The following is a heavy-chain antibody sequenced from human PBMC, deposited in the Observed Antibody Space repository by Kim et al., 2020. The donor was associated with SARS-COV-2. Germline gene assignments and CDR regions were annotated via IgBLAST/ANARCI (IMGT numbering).Heavy chain of an antibody. J-gene: IGHJ3*02. Sequence: GGSLRLSCAASGFTFSSYAMSWVRQAPGKGLEWVSAISGSGGSTYYADSVKGRFTISRDNSKNTLYLQMNSRRAEDTAVYYCASNSGSYYPRGAFDIWGQGTMVTVSS. CDR2: ISGSGGST. V-gene: IGHV3-23*01. CDR3: ASNSGSYYPRGAFDI. CDR1: GFTFSSYA. D-gene: IGHD1-26*01.